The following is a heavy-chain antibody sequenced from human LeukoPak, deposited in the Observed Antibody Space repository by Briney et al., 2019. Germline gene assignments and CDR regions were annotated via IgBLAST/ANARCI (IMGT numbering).Heavy chain of an antibody. CDR3: ARGPYGSGTYY. J-gene: IGHJ4*02. D-gene: IGHD3-10*01. V-gene: IGHV4-30-4*01. CDR2: IYYSGTT. CDR1: GGSISSGDYY. Sequence: SETLSLTCTVSGGSISSGDYYWTWIRQPPGKGLEWIGYIYYSGTTYYNPSLKSRVTISVDTSRNQFSLKLTSVTAADTAVYYCARGPYGSGTYYWGQGTLVTVSS.